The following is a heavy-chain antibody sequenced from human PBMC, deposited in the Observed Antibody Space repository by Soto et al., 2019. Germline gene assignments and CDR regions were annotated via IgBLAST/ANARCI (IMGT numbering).Heavy chain of an antibody. D-gene: IGHD3-10*01. CDR3: ARDLVRSGSYSTDY. V-gene: IGHV1-18*01. J-gene: IGHJ4*02. Sequence: GASVKVCCKASGYAFSHYGISWVRQAPGQGLQWMGRAGPNNGNTNYAQQLQGRVIMTTDTSTSTAYMELRSLRSDDTAVYYCARDLVRSGSYSTDYWGQRTMVTVAS. CDR2: AGPNNGNT. CDR1: GYAFSHYG.